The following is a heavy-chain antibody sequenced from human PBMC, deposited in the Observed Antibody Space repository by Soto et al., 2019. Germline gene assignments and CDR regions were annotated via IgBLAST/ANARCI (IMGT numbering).Heavy chain of an antibody. Sequence: PGGSLRLSCAASGFTFDDYTMHWVRQAPGKGLEWVSLISWDGGSTYYADSVKGRFTISRDNSKNSLYLQMNSLRTEDTALYYCAKPMFDGGNSRYYYYYGMDVWGQGTTVTVSS. D-gene: IGHD2-21*02. CDR3: AKPMFDGGNSRYYYYYGMDV. CDR1: GFTFDDYT. CDR2: ISWDGGST. J-gene: IGHJ6*02. V-gene: IGHV3-43*01.